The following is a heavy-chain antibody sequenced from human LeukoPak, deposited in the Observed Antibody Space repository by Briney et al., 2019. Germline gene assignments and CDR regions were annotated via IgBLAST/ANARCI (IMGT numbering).Heavy chain of an antibody. J-gene: IGHJ4*02. D-gene: IGHD5-12*01. Sequence: SETLSLTCTVSGGSVSSYYWSWIRQPPGKGLEWIGYISYTGSTNYNPSLKSRVTISVDTSKNQFPLKLSSVTAADTAVYYCARHKATTIGWPSDYWGQGILVTVSS. CDR2: ISYTGST. CDR3: ARHKATTIGWPSDY. CDR1: GGSVSSYY. V-gene: IGHV4-59*08.